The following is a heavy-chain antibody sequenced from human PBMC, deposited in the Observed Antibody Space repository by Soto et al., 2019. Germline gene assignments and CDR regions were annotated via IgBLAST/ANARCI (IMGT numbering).Heavy chain of an antibody. J-gene: IGHJ4*02. CDR3: ARGFRIVAGFDY. CDR2: IIPIFGTA. Sequence: ASVKVSCKASGGTFSSYAISWVRQAPGQGLEWMGGIIPIFGTANYAQKFQGRVTITADESTSTAYMELSSLRSEDTAVYYCARGFRIVAGFDYWGQGTLVTVSS. CDR1: GGTFSSYA. V-gene: IGHV1-69*13. D-gene: IGHD2-21*01.